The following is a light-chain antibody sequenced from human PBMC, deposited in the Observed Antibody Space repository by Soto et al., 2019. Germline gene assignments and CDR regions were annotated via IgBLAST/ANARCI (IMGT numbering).Light chain of an antibody. CDR1: SSDVGGYNY. CDR2: DVT. Sequence: QSALTQPPSASGSPGQSVTISCTGTSSDVGGYNYVSWYQQHPGKAPKLMIYDVTKRPSGVPDRLSGSKSGNTASLTVPGLQAEDEADYYCSSYAGSNNVVFGGGTKLTVL. V-gene: IGLV2-8*01. CDR3: SSYAGSNNVV. J-gene: IGLJ2*01.